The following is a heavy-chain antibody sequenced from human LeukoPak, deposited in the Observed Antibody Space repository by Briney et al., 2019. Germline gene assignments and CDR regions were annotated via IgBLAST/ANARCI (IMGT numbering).Heavy chain of an antibody. CDR1: GGSISSSSYY. CDR2: IYYSGGT. Sequence: SETLSLTCTVSGGSISSSSYYWGWIRQPPGKGLEWIGSIYYSGGTYYNPSLKSRVTISVDTSKNQFSLKLSSVTAADTAVYYCARWYYDILTGYYRRLTGWFDPWGQGTLVTVSS. D-gene: IGHD3-9*01. CDR3: ARWYYDILTGYYRRLTGWFDP. V-gene: IGHV4-39*07. J-gene: IGHJ5*02.